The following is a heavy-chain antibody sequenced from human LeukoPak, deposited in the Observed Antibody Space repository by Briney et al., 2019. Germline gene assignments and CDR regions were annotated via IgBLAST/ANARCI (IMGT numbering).Heavy chain of an antibody. CDR2: IYYSGST. J-gene: IGHJ4*02. V-gene: IGHV4-30-4*01. D-gene: IGHD1-1*01. Sequence: SETLSLTCTVSGGSISSGDYYWSWIRQPPGKGLEWIGYIYYSGSTYYNPSLKSRVTISVDTSKNQFSLKLSSVTAADTAVYYCARGPGTTSDIIFAYWGKGPLVTASS. CDR3: ARGPGTTSDIIFAY. CDR1: GGSISSGDYY.